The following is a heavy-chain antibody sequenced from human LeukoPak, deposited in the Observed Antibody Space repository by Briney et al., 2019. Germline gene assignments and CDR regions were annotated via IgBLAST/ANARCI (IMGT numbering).Heavy chain of an antibody. CDR2: INPSGGST. CDR1: GYTFTSYY. D-gene: IGHD5-12*01. CDR3: ARDPRLRFWRGKKGSPYFDY. Sequence: AAVKVSCKASGYTFTSYYMHWVRQAPGQGLEWMGIINPSGGSTSYAQKFQGKVTMTRDTSTSTVYMELRSLRSEDTAVYYCARDPRLRFWRGKKGSPYFDYWGQGTLVTVSS. V-gene: IGHV1-46*01. J-gene: IGHJ4*02.